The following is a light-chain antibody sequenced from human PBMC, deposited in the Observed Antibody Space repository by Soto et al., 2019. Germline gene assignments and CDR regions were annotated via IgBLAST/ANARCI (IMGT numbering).Light chain of an antibody. CDR2: DVS. J-gene: IGLJ1*01. CDR3: SSYTTSAPYV. V-gene: IGLV2-11*01. Sequence: QSALTQPRSVSGSPGQSVTISCTGTSSDVGTYDFVSWYQQHPGKAPRLMIFDVSERPSGVPDRFSGSKSGNTASLTISGLQAEDEAYYYCSSYTTSAPYVFGSGTKVTVL. CDR1: SSDVGTYDF.